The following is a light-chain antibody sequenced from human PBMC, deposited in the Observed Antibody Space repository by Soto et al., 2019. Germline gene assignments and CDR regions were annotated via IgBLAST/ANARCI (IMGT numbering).Light chain of an antibody. Sequence: QSVLTQPASVSGSPGQSITISCTGTSSDVGGYNYVSWYQQHPGKAPKLMIHAATDRPSGVSSRFSGSKSGNTASLTISGLQAEDEADYYCSSYTSSSTLFGPGTKVTVL. V-gene: IGLV2-14*01. CDR3: SSYTSSSTL. CDR1: SSDVGGYNY. J-gene: IGLJ1*01. CDR2: AAT.